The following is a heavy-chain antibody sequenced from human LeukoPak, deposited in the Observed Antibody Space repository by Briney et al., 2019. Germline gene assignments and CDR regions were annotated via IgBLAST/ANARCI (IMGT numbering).Heavy chain of an antibody. J-gene: IGHJ4*02. Sequence: GGSLRLSCTASEFTFGDYAMSWVRQAPGKGLEWVGFIRSKAYGGTTEYAASVRGRFTISRDDSKRIAYLQMNSLKTEDTAVYYCTRDHAGYYDFWSGPYYFDYWGQGTLVTVFS. D-gene: IGHD3-3*01. V-gene: IGHV3-49*04. CDR2: IRSKAYGGTT. CDR3: TRDHAGYYDFWSGPYYFDY. CDR1: EFTFGDYA.